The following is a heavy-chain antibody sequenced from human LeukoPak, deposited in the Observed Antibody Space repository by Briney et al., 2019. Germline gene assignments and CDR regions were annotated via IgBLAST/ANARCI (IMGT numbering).Heavy chain of an antibody. Sequence: GGSLRLSCAVTGITLSNYGMSWVRQAPGKGLEWVAGISDSGGSTNYADSVKGRFTISRDNPKNTLYLQMNSLRAEDTAVYFCAKRGVVIRVILVGFHKEAYYFDSWGQGALVTVSS. J-gene: IGHJ4*02. CDR1: GITLSNYG. CDR3: AKRGVVIRVILVGFHKEAYYFDS. D-gene: IGHD3-22*01. V-gene: IGHV3-23*01. CDR2: ISDSGGST.